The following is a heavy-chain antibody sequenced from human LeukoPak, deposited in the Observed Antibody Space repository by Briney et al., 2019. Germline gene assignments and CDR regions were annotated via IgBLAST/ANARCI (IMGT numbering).Heavy chain of an antibody. CDR3: VREARGYHYTYFDY. Sequence: PGGSLRLSCTASGFTLGSHDMHWVRQIPGQGLEWVAAVSSGFHAFFGGSVQGRFTVSREDARNSLYLQMNSLRAGDTAVYYCVREARGYHYTYFDYWGQGTLVTVSS. CDR2: VSSGFHA. D-gene: IGHD5-18*01. V-gene: IGHV3-13*01. J-gene: IGHJ4*02. CDR1: GFTLGSHD.